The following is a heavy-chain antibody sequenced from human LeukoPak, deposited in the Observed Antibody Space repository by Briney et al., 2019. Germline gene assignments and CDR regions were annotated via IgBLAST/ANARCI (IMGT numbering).Heavy chain of an antibody. CDR2: ISGSGGST. J-gene: IGHJ6*02. V-gene: IGHV3-23*01. CDR3: ATYNMVSTSMDV. CDR1: GFTFSSYA. D-gene: IGHD1-14*01. Sequence: GGSLRLSCAASGFTFSSYAMSWVRQAPGKGLEWVSAISGSGGSTYYADSVKGRFTISRDNSKNTLYLQMNSLRAEDTAVYYCATYNMVSTSMDVWGQGTTVTVSS.